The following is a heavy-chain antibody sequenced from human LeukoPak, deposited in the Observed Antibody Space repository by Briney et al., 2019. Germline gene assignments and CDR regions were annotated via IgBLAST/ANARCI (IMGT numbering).Heavy chain of an antibody. CDR3: ASLRGYYYDSSGPDY. CDR1: GFTFSSYA. Sequence: GGSLRLSCAASGFTFSSYAMHWVRQAPGKGLEWVAVISYDGSNKYYADSVKGRFTISRDNSKNTLYLQMNSLRAEDTAVYYCASLRGYYYDSSGPDYWGQGTLVTVSS. CDR2: ISYDGSNK. D-gene: IGHD3-22*01. V-gene: IGHV3-30-3*01. J-gene: IGHJ4*02.